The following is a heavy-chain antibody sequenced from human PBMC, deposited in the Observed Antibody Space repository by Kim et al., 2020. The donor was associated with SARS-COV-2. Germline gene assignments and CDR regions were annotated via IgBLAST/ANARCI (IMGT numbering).Heavy chain of an antibody. CDR1: GFIYSTYG. CDR3: ARGRYSSSWYVSVDY. V-gene: IGHV3-33*05. Sequence: GGSLRLSCAASGFIYSTYGMHWVRQAPGKGLEWVAVISYHGSDKYYADSVKGRFTISRDNSRNTHYLQMNSLRAEDTAVYYCARGRYSSSWYVSVDYWGQGTLVTVSS. J-gene: IGHJ4*02. CDR2: ISYHGSDK. D-gene: IGHD6-13*01.